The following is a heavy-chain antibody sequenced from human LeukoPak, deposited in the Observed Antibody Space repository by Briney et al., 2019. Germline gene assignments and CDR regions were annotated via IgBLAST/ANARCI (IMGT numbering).Heavy chain of an antibody. Sequence: KSSETLSLMCSVSGGPIRRYYWRGIRQPPGRGLEGIGYLYYCGRTNYHPSLKRRVTISVDTSKNQLSLKLSSVTAADTAVYFCARGSPPGVVPPAREIGVYFDYWGQGTLVTVSS. D-gene: IGHD2-2*01. V-gene: IGHV4-59*01. CDR1: GGPIRRYY. CDR3: ARGSPPGVVPPAREIGVYFDY. J-gene: IGHJ4*02. CDR2: LYYCGRT.